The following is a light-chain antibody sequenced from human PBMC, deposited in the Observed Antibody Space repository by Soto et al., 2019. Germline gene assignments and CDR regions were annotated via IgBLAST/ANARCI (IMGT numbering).Light chain of an antibody. J-gene: IGKJ1*01. Sequence: DIKMTQSPSSLSASVGDRVTLTCRASQSISGFLNWYQQKSGKAPNLIIYAASTLQSGVPSRFSGSGSGTDFTLTVSSLQPEDVATYYCQQSYTMPWTFGQGTKVDIK. CDR3: QQSYTMPWT. CDR1: QSISGF. CDR2: AAS. V-gene: IGKV1-39*01.